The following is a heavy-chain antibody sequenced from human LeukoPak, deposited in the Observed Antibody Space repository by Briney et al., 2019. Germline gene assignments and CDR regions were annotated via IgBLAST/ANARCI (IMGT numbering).Heavy chain of an antibody. D-gene: IGHD2/OR15-2a*01. Sequence: PSETLSLTCTVSGASISSYYWNWIRQPPGKGLEWIGYISYSGSTNYNPSLKSRVTISVNTSKNQFSLKLSSVTAADTAVYYCARSFNYYYYYMDVWGEGTTVTVSS. CDR2: ISYSGST. J-gene: IGHJ6*03. V-gene: IGHV4-59*01. CDR3: ARSFNYYYYYMDV. CDR1: GASISSYY.